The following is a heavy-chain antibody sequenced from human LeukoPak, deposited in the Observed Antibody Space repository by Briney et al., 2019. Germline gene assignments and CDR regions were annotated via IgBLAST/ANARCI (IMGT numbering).Heavy chain of an antibody. V-gene: IGHV3-21*01. CDR3: ARLGEARPIDY. Sequence: PGGSLRLSCAASGFTFSSYSMNWVRQAPGKGLEWASSISSSSSYIYYADSVKGRFTISRDNAKNSLYLQMNSLRAEDTAVYYCARLGEARPIDYWGQGTLVTVSS. D-gene: IGHD6-6*01. J-gene: IGHJ4*02. CDR2: ISSSSSYI. CDR1: GFTFSSYS.